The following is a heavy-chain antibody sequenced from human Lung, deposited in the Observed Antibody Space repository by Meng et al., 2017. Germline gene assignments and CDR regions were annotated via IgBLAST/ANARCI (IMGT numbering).Heavy chain of an antibody. V-gene: IGHV4-34*01. CDR2: INHSGST. CDR1: GGSFSDYY. Sequence: QGLSPRWGPGLLKTSETLSLTCVVSGGSFSDYYWSWIRQPPGKGLEWIGEINHSGSTNYNPSLESRATISVDTSQNNLSLKLSSVTAADSAVYYCARGPTTMAHDFDYWGQGTLVTVSS. CDR3: ARGPTTMAHDFDY. D-gene: IGHD4-11*01. J-gene: IGHJ4*02.